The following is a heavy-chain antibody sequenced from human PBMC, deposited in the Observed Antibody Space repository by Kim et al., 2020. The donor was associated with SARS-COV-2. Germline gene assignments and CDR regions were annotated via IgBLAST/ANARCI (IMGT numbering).Heavy chain of an antibody. Sequence: GGSLRLSCAASGFTFSSYWMHWVRQAPGKGLVWVSRINSDGSSTSYADSVKGRFTISRDNAKNTLYLQMNSLRAEDTAVYYCARDPEEFWSGYYSNDAFDIWGQGTMVTVSS. CDR2: INSDGSST. CDR1: GFTFSSYW. V-gene: IGHV3-74*01. D-gene: IGHD3-3*01. CDR3: ARDPEEFWSGYYSNDAFDI. J-gene: IGHJ3*02.